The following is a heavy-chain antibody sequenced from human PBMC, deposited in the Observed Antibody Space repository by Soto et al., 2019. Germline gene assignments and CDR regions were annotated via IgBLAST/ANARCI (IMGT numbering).Heavy chain of an antibody. J-gene: IGHJ3*02. CDR3: ARELVYGHNPADAFDT. V-gene: IGHV4-31*01. D-gene: IGHD3-10*01. CDR2: IYYSGST. Sequence: QVQLQESGPGLVKPSQTLSLTCTVSGGSISSGGYYWSWIRQLPGKGLEWIGYIYYSGSTYYNPALKSPVTLPLDTSNNQFSLKLTAVTAADRAVYFCARELVYGHNPADAFDTWGQGTLVTVSS. CDR1: GGSISSGGYY.